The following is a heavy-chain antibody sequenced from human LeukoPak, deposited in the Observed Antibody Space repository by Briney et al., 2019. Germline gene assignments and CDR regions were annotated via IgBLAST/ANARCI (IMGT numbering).Heavy chain of an antibody. Sequence: PGGSLRLSCSASGFTFSSYAMHWVRQAPGKGLEYVSAISSNGGSTYYADSVKGRFTISRDNSKNTLYLQMSSLRAEDTAVYYCVKSGPGRYCSSTSCSRGAFYYYGMDVWGQGTTVTVSS. CDR1: GFTFSSYA. V-gene: IGHV3-64D*09. J-gene: IGHJ6*02. CDR2: ISSNGGST. CDR3: VKSGPGRYCSSTSCSRGAFYYYGMDV. D-gene: IGHD2-2*01.